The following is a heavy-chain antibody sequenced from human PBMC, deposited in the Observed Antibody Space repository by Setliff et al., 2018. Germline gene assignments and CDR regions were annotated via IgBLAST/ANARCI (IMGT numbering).Heavy chain of an antibody. CDR2: IYHSGST. Sequence: PSETLSLTCAIYGQSFSDYYWSWVRQPPGKGLEWIGEIYHSGSTNYNPSLKSRVTISVDTSKNQFSLKLSSVTAADTAVYYCARARDDGVYYDSSGYYSYYYYGMDVWGQGTTVTVSS. D-gene: IGHD3-22*01. CDR3: ARARDDGVYYDSSGYYSYYYYGMDV. J-gene: IGHJ6*02. V-gene: IGHV4-34*01. CDR1: GQSFSDYY.